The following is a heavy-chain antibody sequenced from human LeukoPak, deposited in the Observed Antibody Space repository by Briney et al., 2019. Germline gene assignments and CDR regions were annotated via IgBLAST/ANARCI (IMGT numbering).Heavy chain of an antibody. CDR1: GFTFSSYW. Sequence: GGSLRLSCAASGFTFSSYWMSWVRQAPGKGLEWVSYISSSGSTIYYADSVKGRFTISRDNAKNSLYLQMDSLTAEDTAVYYCTRKGSQWDFLVDYWGQGTRVAVSP. J-gene: IGHJ4*02. CDR3: TRKGSQWDFLVDY. CDR2: ISSSGSTI. D-gene: IGHD2/OR15-2a*01. V-gene: IGHV3-48*04.